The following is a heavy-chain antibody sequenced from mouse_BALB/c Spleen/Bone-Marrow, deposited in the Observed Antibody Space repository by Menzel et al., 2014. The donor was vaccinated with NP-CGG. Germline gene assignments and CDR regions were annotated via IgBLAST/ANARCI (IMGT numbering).Heavy chain of an antibody. CDR3: ARKHYYPGFAY. CDR2: ISSGSSTS. CDR1: GFTFSSFG. J-gene: IGHJ3*01. D-gene: IGHD1-1*01. V-gene: IGHV5-17*02. Sequence: EVQLVESGGGLVQPGGSRKLSCAASGFTFSSFGMHWVRQAPEKGLEWVAYISSGSSTSYYADAVKGRFTISRDNPKNTLFLQMTSLRSEDTAMYYCARKHYYPGFAYWGQGTLVTVSA.